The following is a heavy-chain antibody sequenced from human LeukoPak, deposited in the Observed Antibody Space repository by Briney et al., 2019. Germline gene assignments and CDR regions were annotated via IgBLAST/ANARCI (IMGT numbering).Heavy chain of an antibody. Sequence: GGSLRLSCAASGFPFSSYAMNWVRQAPGKGLEWVSYISSSGSTIYYADSVKGRFTISRDNAKNSLYLQMNSLRAEDTAVYYCAELGITMIGGVWGKGTTVTISS. D-gene: IGHD3-10*02. J-gene: IGHJ6*04. CDR3: AELGITMIGGV. CDR1: GFPFSSYA. CDR2: ISSSGSTI. V-gene: IGHV3-48*03.